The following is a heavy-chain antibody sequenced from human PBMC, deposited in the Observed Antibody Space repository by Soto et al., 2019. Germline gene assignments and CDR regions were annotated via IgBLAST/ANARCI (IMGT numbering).Heavy chain of an antibody. CDR3: AKVGAVAGNDLDY. V-gene: IGHV3-30*18. J-gene: IGHJ4*02. CDR2: ISYDGSNK. CDR1: GFTFSSYG. Sequence: PGGSLRLSCAASGFTFSSYGMHWVRQAPGKGLEWVAVISYDGSNKYYADSVKGRFTISRDNSKNTLYLQMNSLRAEDTAVYYCAKVGAVAGNDLDYWGQGTLVTVSS. D-gene: IGHD6-19*01.